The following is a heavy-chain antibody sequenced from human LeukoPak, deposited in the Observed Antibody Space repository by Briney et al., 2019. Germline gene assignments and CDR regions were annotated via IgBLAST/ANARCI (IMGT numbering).Heavy chain of an antibody. J-gene: IGHJ5*02. D-gene: IGHD3-3*01. CDR2: IYYSGST. CDR3: ARASNYDFWSGYYRTREPNWFDP. Sequence: SETLSLTCTVSGGSISSSSYYWGWIRQPPGKGLEWIGSIYYSGSTYYNPSLKSRVTISVDTSKNQFSLKLSSVTAADTAVYYCARASNYDFWSGYYRTREPNWFDPWGQGTLVTVSS. CDR1: GGSISSSSYY. V-gene: IGHV4-39*01.